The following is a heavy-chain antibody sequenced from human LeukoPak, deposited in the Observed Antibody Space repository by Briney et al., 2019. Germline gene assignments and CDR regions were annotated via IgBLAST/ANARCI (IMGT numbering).Heavy chain of an antibody. CDR1: GGSFSGYY. CDR2: INHSGST. V-gene: IGHV4-34*01. Sequence: PSETLSLTCAVYGGSFSGYYWSWIRQPPGKGLEWIGEINHSGSTNYNPSLKSRVTISVDTSKNQFSLKLSSVTAADTAVYYCARGQGESDYWAREPWSPSPQ. D-gene: IGHD3-16*01. CDR3: ARGQGESDY. J-gene: IGHJ4*02.